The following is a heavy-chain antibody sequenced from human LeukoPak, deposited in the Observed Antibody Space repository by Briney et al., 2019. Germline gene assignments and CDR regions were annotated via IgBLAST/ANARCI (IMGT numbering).Heavy chain of an antibody. D-gene: IGHD3-22*01. Sequence: SETLSLTCTVSGGSISSYYWSWIRQPPGKGLECMGCIYYSGSTNYNPSLKSRVTISVDTSKNQFSLKLSSVTAADTAVYYCARLTLFSDSSGYYYPAFDYWGQGTLVTVSS. J-gene: IGHJ4*02. CDR1: GGSISSYY. CDR3: ARLTLFSDSSGYYYPAFDY. V-gene: IGHV4-59*01. CDR2: IYYSGST.